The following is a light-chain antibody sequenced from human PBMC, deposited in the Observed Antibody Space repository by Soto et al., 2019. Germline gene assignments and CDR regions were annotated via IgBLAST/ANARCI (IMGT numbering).Light chain of an antibody. J-gene: IGKJ3*01. CDR2: SAS. V-gene: IGKV1-12*01. CDR3: PQANSFPLT. Sequence: DIQMTHLPSSMSASVGDRVTITCRASQGISRWLAWYHQKPGKAPNLLIYSASTLHSGVPSRFSGSGSGTDFNLTIRSLQPEDFGTYYCPQANSFPLTFGPGTKVDMK. CDR1: QGISRW.